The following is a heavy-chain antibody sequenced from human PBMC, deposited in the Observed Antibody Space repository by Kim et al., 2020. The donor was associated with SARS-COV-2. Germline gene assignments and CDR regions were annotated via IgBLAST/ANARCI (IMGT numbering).Heavy chain of an antibody. Sequence: RYSTSVQGQVTISADKSISTAYLQWSSLKASDTAMYYCARVRLVTYYFDYWGQGTLVTVSS. J-gene: IGHJ4*02. V-gene: IGHV5-51*01. D-gene: IGHD3-9*01. CDR3: ARVRLVTYYFDY.